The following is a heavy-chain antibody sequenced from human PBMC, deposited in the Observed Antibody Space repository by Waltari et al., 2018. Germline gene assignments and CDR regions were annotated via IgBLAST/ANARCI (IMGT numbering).Heavy chain of an antibody. Sequence: QVQLVQSGAEVKKPGASVKVSCKASGYPFTSYYMHWVRQAPGQGLEWMGRINPSGGSTSYAQKFQGRVTMTRDTSTSTVYMELSSLRSEDTAVYYCARGGTALLVDYWGQGTLVTVSS. CDR2: INPSGGST. J-gene: IGHJ4*02. CDR3: ARGGTALLVDY. V-gene: IGHV1-46*01. D-gene: IGHD3-16*01. CDR1: GYPFTSYY.